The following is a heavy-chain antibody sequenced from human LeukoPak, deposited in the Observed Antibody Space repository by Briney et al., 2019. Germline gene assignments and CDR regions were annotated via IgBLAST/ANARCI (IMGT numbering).Heavy chain of an antibody. J-gene: IGHJ6*02. D-gene: IGHD2-2*01. CDR3: ARDAGHQVSRRNYYAMDV. CDR1: GGSISSSTYF. Sequence: SETLSLTCTVSGGSISSSTYFWGWVRQPPGKGLEWIGSMYYSGSTYYNPSLKSRVTISVDTSKNQFSLKLSSVTAADTVVYYCARDAGHQVSRRNYYAMDVWGQGTTVTVSS. CDR2: MYYSGST. V-gene: IGHV4-39*07.